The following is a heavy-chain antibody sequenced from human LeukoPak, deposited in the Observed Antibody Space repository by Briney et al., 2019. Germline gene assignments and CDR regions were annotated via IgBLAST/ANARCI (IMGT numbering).Heavy chain of an antibody. CDR3: VREYSSSSGRAFDI. J-gene: IGHJ3*02. Sequence: GGSPRLSCAASGFTFSNYWMHWVRRAPGKGLLWVSRISTDGTNTNYADSVKGRFTISRDNAKNILYLEMNSLRAEDTAVYYCVREYSSSSGRAFDIWGQGTKVTVSS. D-gene: IGHD6-6*01. CDR1: GFTFSNYW. CDR2: ISTDGTNT. V-gene: IGHV3-74*01.